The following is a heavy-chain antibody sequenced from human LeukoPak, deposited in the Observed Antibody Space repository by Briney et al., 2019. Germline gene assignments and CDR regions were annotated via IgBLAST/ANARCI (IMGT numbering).Heavy chain of an antibody. D-gene: IGHD6-19*01. J-gene: IGHJ4*02. CDR2: VFYSGRT. Sequence: SETLSLTCTVSGGSIPTKNFYWGWIRQPPGKGLEWIGSVFYSGRTYCNPSLKSRVTIFVDPSKNQFSLNLRSVTAADTAVYYCARANQWLVPYFFDSWGQGALVTVS. V-gene: IGHV4-39*01. CDR3: ARANQWLVPYFFDS. CDR1: GGSIPTKNFY.